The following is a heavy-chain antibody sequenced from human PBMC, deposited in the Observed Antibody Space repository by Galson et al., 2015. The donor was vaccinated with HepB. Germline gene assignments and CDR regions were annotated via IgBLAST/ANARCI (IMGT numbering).Heavy chain of an antibody. V-gene: IGHV3-23*01. J-gene: IGHJ4*02. Sequence: LRLSCAASGFTFARYAMTWVRQAPGKGLEWISSITSNGGRTFYTNSVKGRFTIPRDNSRNTVVLQLSSLRPEDTAVAYCAKDGIMVSNNPYQLHFWGQGTLVSVSS. CDR3: AKDGIMVSNNPYQLHF. D-gene: IGHD3-3*02. CDR2: ITSNGGRT. CDR1: GFTFARYA.